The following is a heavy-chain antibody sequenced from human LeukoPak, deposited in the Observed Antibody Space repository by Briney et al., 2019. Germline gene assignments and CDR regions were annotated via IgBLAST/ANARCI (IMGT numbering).Heavy chain of an antibody. Sequence: GGSLRLSCAASGFTFSSYEMNWVRQAPGKGLEWVSYISSSSSYIYYADSVKGRFTISRDNAKNSLYLQMNSLRAEDTAVYYCARAYYDILTGYYNVPFEDYWGQGTLVTVSS. CDR3: ARAYYDILTGYYNVPFEDY. CDR2: ISSSSSYI. V-gene: IGHV3-21*05. J-gene: IGHJ4*02. CDR1: GFTFSSYE. D-gene: IGHD3-9*01.